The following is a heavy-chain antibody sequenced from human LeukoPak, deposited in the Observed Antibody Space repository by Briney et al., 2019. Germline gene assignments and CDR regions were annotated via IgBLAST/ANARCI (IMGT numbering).Heavy chain of an antibody. V-gene: IGHV4-59*12. J-gene: IGHJ4*02. D-gene: IGHD6-19*01. CDR1: GGSITSYY. Sequence: SETLSLTCTVSGGSITSYYWSWIRQPPGKGLEWIGYIYYSGSTTYNSSLKSRVTISVDTSKNQFSLKLSSVTAADTAVYYCARGRWLAILDYWGQGTLVTVSS. CDR3: ARGRWLAILDY. CDR2: IYYSGST.